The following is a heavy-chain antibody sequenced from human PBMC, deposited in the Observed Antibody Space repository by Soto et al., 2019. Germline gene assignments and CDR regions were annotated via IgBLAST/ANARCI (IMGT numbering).Heavy chain of an antibody. CDR3: AGGGVRGVVTRTRDYYGMDV. J-gene: IGHJ6*02. V-gene: IGHV5-51*01. CDR1: GYSFTSYW. Sequence: GESLKISCKGSGYSFTSYWIGWVRQMPGKGLEWLGIIYPGDSDTRYSPSFQGQVTISADKSISTAYLQWSSLKASDTAMYYCAGGGVRGVVTRTRDYYGMDVWGQGTTVTVAS. CDR2: IYPGDSDT. D-gene: IGHD3-10*01.